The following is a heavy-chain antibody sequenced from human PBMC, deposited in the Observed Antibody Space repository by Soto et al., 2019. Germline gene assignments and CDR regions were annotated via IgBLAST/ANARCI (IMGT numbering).Heavy chain of an antibody. Sequence: SETLSLTCTVSGGSISSYYWSWIRQPPGKGLEWIGYIYYSGSTNYNPSLKSRVTISVDTSKNQFSLKLSSVTAADTAVYYCARDHIVGATDHGFDYWGQGTLVTVSS. CDR1: GGSISSYY. CDR3: ARDHIVGATDHGFDY. V-gene: IGHV4-59*01. CDR2: IYYSGST. J-gene: IGHJ4*02. D-gene: IGHD1-26*01.